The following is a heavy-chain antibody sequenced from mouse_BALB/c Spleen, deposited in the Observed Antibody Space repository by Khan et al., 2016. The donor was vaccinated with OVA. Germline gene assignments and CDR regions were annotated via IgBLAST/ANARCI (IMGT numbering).Heavy chain of an antibody. CDR2: IDPAHGDT. CDR1: GFNIKDYY. D-gene: IGHD6-1*01. J-gene: IGHJ3*01. V-gene: IGHV14-4*02. CDR3: TAAKGSLWRDS. Sequence: VQLQQSGAGFVRSGASVKLSCTTSGFNIKDYYMHWVKQRPKRGLEWIGWIDPAHGDTEYAPKFQGTAPLTAYTSSNTAYLHLSSLTSEDDAVYDCTAAKGSLWRDSWGQGTLGTVSA.